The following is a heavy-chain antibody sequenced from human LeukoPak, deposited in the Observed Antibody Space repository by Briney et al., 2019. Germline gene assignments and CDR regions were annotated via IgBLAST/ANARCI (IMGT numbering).Heavy chain of an antibody. V-gene: IGHV1-2*02. J-gene: IGHJ5*02. D-gene: IGHD2-2*01. Sequence: ASVKVSCKASGYTFTGYYMHWVRQAPGQGLEWMGWINPNSGGTNYAQKFQGRVTMTRDTSISTAYMELSRLRSDDTAVYYCAREEDCSSTSCHGPNWFDPWGQGTLVTVSS. CDR3: AREEDCSSTSCHGPNWFDP. CDR2: INPNSGGT. CDR1: GYTFTGYY.